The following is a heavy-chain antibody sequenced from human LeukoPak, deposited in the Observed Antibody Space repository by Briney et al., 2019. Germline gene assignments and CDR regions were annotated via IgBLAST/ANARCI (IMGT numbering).Heavy chain of an antibody. CDR2: IDHIGRS. Sequence: SETLSLTCAVYGESLSGFYWTWIRQPPGKGLEWVGEIDHIGRSNYNPSLKSRVALSVDRSKNQFFLKLNSVTAADTAVYYCAREWFLPDYWGQGTLVTVSS. CDR3: AREWFLPDY. J-gene: IGHJ4*02. D-gene: IGHD3-22*01. CDR1: GESLSGFY. V-gene: IGHV4-34*01.